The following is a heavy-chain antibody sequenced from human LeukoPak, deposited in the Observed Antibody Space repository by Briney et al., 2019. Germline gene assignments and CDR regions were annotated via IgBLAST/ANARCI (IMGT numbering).Heavy chain of an antibody. D-gene: IGHD3-10*01. CDR1: GYTFTSYG. Sequence: ASVKVSCKASGYTFTSYGISWVRQAPGQGLEWMGLINPDGGSTRFAQKFQGRVTLTRDMSTSTVYMELRSLRSEDTAVYYCAREGYGAGVKYGMDVWDQGTTVTVSS. CDR2: INPDGGST. V-gene: IGHV1-46*01. CDR3: AREGYGAGVKYGMDV. J-gene: IGHJ6*02.